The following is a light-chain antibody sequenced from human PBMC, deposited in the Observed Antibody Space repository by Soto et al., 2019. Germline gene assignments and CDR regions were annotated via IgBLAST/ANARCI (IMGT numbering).Light chain of an antibody. CDR1: QSLTNN. Sequence: EMILTQSPATLSVSPGGRATLSCRASQSLTNNLAWYQQKPGQAPRLLIYAASTRATGIPARFSGSGSETDFTLTISIRQSEDFAVYHCQHRGTFGQGTKVEIK. V-gene: IGKV3-15*01. CDR2: AAS. J-gene: IGKJ1*01. CDR3: QHRGT.